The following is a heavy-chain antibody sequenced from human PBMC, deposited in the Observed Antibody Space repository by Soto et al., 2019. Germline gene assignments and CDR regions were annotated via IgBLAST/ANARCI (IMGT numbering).Heavy chain of an antibody. CDR1: GASISSSDYY. D-gene: IGHD2-2*01. Sequence: SETLSLTCSVSGASISSSDYYWGWIRQPPGQGLEWIGSIYGGSTYYNPSLKSRVTISVDTSKNQFSLRLSSVTAADTAVYYCARGWNCARTSCYFDYWGQGILVTVSS. J-gene: IGHJ4*02. CDR3: ARGWNCARTSCYFDY. V-gene: IGHV4-39*07. CDR2: IYGGST.